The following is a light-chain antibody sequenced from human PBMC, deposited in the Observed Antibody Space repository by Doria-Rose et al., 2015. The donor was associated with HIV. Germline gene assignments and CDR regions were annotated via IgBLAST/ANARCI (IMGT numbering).Light chain of an antibody. Sequence: TRTPCTLSLSPGERATISCRASRRVSSTYLAWYQQKPGQAPRLLIYGASSRATGIPDRFGGSGSGTDFRLTISRLEPEDFALYYGQQYGSSPKWTVAQGTKPE. V-gene: IGKV3-20*01. CDR1: RRVSSTY. J-gene: IGKJ1*01. CDR3: QQYGSSPKWT. CDR2: GAS.